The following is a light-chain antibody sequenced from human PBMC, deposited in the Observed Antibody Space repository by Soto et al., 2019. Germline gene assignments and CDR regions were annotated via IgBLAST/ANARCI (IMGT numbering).Light chain of an antibody. Sequence: QSVLTQPPSASGTPGQRGTISCSGSSSNIGSNYVYWYQQLPGTAPKLLIYRNNQRPSGVPDRFSGSKSGTSASLAISGLLSEDEADYYCAAWDDSLSGRNVFGTGTKLTVL. CDR2: RNN. V-gene: IGLV1-47*01. J-gene: IGLJ1*01. CDR3: AAWDDSLSGRNV. CDR1: SSNIGSNY.